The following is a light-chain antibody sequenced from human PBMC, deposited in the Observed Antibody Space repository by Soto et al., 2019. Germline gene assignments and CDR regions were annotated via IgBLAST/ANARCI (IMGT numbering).Light chain of an antibody. Sequence: QSALTQPASVSGSPGQSITISCTGTSSDVGGYNYVSWYQQHPGKAPKLIIYDVSDRPSGVSSRFSGSKSGNAASLTISGLQGEDEADYYCSSYTTSDTYVFGRGTKLTVL. CDR1: SSDVGGYNY. CDR2: DVS. J-gene: IGLJ1*01. V-gene: IGLV2-14*01. CDR3: SSYTTSDTYV.